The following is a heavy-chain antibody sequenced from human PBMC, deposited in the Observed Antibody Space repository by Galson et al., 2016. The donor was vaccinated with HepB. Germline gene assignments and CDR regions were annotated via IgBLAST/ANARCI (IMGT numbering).Heavy chain of an antibody. CDR2: INHTGST. D-gene: IGHD4-11*01. V-gene: IGHV4-34*01. Sequence: ETLSLTCDVYGGSFSGYYWSWIRQPPGKGLEWIGEINHTGSTSHNPSLKSRVTISLDTSKIQFSLRLTSVTAADTAVYYCARGDFSNNSGIYYYGMDVWGQGTTVTVSS. CDR1: GGSFSGYY. CDR3: ARGDFSNNSGIYYYGMDV. J-gene: IGHJ6*02.